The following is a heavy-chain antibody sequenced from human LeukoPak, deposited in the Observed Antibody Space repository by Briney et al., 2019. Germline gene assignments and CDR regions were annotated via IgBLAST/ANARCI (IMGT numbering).Heavy chain of an antibody. CDR2: IYGGGTNT. Sequence: GGSLRLSCAASGFTFSSYAMSWFRQAPGKGLDWVSTIYGGGTNTFYADSVKGRFTISRDDSKNMQFLEMDSLRPEDTAVYFCAKRITEAAGIYFDSWGQGTLVTVSS. CDR3: AKRITEAAGIYFDS. D-gene: IGHD6-19*01. J-gene: IGHJ4*02. CDR1: GFTFSSYA. V-gene: IGHV3-23*01.